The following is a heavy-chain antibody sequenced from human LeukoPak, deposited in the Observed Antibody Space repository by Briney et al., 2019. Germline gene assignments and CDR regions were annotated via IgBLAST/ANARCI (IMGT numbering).Heavy chain of an antibody. J-gene: IGHJ6*02. Sequence: RGESLKISCKGSGYSFTSYWIGWVRQMPGKGLEWMGIIYPGDSDTRYRPSFQGQVTISADKSISTAYLQWSSLKASDTAMYYCARQAYYDFWSGYYQYYYYGMDVWGQGTTVTVSS. CDR1: GYSFTSYW. CDR3: ARQAYYDFWSGYYQYYYYGMDV. CDR2: IYPGDSDT. V-gene: IGHV5-51*01. D-gene: IGHD3-3*01.